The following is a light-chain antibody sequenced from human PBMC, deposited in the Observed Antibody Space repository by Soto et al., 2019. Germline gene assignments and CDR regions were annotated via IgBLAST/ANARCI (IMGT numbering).Light chain of an antibody. V-gene: IGLV1-40*01. J-gene: IGLJ1*01. CDR1: SSNIGAGYD. CDR3: QSYDSSLSDV. CDR2: GIS. Sequence: QSVLTQPPSVSGAPGQRVTISCTGSSSNIGAGYDVHWYQQLPGTAPKLLIYGISNRPSGVPDRFSGSKSGTSASLAITGLQAEDEADYYCQSYDSSLSDVFGTGTQLTVL.